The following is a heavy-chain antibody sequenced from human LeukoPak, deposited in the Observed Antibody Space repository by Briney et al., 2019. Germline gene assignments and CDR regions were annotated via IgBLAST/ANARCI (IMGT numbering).Heavy chain of an antibody. V-gene: IGHV3-33*01. CDR2: IWYDGSKT. D-gene: IGHD3-16*01. CDR1: GFTFSGYG. Sequence: PGGSLRLSCVASGFTFSGYGMHWVRQPPGKGLEWVAVIWYDGSKTYYADSVKGRFTISRDNSKDTLYLQMSSLRVEDTAAYYCARYLGGRNAFDIWGQGTMVTVSS. J-gene: IGHJ3*02. CDR3: ARYLGGRNAFDI.